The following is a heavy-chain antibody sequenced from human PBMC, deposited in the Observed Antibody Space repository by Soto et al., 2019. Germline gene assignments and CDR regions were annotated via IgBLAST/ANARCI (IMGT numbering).Heavy chain of an antibody. CDR3: AKKRGYSNYVNGFDP. CDR2: IYPGDSDT. CDR1: GYSFTSYW. V-gene: IGHV5-51*01. Sequence: GESQKISSKCSGYSFTSYWIGLVRPMPGKGLEWMGIIYPGDSDTRYSPSFQGQVTISADKSISTAYLQWSSLKASDTAMYYWAKKRGYSNYVNGFDPWGQGPLVTVSS. J-gene: IGHJ5*02. D-gene: IGHD4-4*01.